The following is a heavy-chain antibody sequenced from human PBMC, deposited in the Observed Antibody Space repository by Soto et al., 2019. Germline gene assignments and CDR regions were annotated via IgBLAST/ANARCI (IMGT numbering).Heavy chain of an antibody. D-gene: IGHD3-10*01. Sequence: SVKVSCKASGATFSSYAISWVRQAPGQGLEWMGGIIPIFGTANYAQKFQGRVTITADESTSTAYMGLSSLRSEDTAVYYCARAGVRGPASNYYYGMDVWGQGTTVTVS. CDR2: IIPIFGTA. V-gene: IGHV1-69*13. CDR3: ARAGVRGPASNYYYGMDV. CDR1: GATFSSYA. J-gene: IGHJ6*02.